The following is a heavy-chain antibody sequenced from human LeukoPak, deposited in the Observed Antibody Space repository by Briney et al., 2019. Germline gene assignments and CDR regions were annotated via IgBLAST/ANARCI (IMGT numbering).Heavy chain of an antibody. Sequence: GGSLRLSCAASGFTFSDYYMSWIRQAPGKGLEWVSSISSSSSYIYYADSVKGRFTISRDSAKSSLFLQMNTLRADDTAVYYCARDLVGIAAAGEGYFDYWGQGTLVTVSS. D-gene: IGHD6-13*01. CDR1: GFTFSDYY. CDR3: ARDLVGIAAAGEGYFDY. CDR2: ISSSSSYI. V-gene: IGHV3-11*06. J-gene: IGHJ4*02.